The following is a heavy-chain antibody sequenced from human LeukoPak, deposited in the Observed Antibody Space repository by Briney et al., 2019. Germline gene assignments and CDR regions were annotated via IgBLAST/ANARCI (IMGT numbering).Heavy chain of an antibody. CDR2: ISGSGGST. D-gene: IGHD2-2*01. Sequence: PGGSLRLSCAAPGFTFSSYAMSWVRQAPGKGLEWVSAISGSGGSTYYADSVKGRFTISRDNSKNTLYLQMNSLRAEDTAVYYCARGYCSSTSCYPDYWGQGTLVTVSS. CDR1: GFTFSSYA. V-gene: IGHV3-23*01. CDR3: ARGYCSSTSCYPDY. J-gene: IGHJ4*02.